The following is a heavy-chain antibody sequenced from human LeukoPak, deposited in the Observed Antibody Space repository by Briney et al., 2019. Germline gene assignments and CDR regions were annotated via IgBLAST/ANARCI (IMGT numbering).Heavy chain of an antibody. CDR2: ISGSSTYI. J-gene: IGHJ4*02. CDR1: GFTFSSYS. D-gene: IGHD4-17*01. Sequence: GSLRLSCAASGFTFSSYSMNWVRQAPGKGLEWVSSISGSSTYIYYRDSVKDRFTISRDNAKNSLYLQMNSLSAEDTAIYYCAGSTYGDAPLDYWGQGTLVTVSS. V-gene: IGHV3-21*01. CDR3: AGSTYGDAPLDY.